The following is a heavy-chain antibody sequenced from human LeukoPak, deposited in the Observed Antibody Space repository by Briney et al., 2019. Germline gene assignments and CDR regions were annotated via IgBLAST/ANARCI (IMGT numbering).Heavy chain of an antibody. Sequence: PSETLSLTCAVYGGSFSGYYWSWIRQPPGKGLEWIGEINHSGSTNYNPSLKSRVTISVDTSKNQFSLKLSSVTAADTAVYYCARGPIVNSPYYFDYWGQGTLVTVSS. CDR1: GGSFSGYY. CDR2: INHSGST. CDR3: ARGPIVNSPYYFDY. D-gene: IGHD2/OR15-2a*01. V-gene: IGHV4-34*01. J-gene: IGHJ4*02.